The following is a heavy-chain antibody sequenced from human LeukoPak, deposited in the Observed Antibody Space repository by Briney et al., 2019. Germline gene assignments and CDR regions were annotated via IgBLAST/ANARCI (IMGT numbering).Heavy chain of an antibody. J-gene: IGHJ4*02. Sequence: PGGSLRLSCAASGFTFSSYAMHWVRQAPGKGLEYVSAISSNGGSTYYADSVKGRFTISRDNSKNTLYLQMGSLRAEDMAVYYCARVSYRGSGSFDYWGQGTLVTVSS. CDR2: ISSNGGST. V-gene: IGHV3-64*02. D-gene: IGHD3-10*01. CDR3: ARVSYRGSGSFDY. CDR1: GFTFSSYA.